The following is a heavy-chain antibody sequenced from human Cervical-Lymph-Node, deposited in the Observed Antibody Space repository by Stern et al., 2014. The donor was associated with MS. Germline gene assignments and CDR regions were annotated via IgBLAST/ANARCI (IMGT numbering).Heavy chain of an antibody. CDR3: ARLSTAVDF. J-gene: IGHJ4*02. V-gene: IGHV4-59*08. CDR2: ISHSGDT. CDR1: GGSISSRY. Sequence: VQLVESGPGLVKPSETLSLTCAVSGGSISSRYWGWIRQPPGKGLEWIVLISHSGDTKYNPSLKSRVTISLETSKNQFSLKVTSVTAADTAVYYCARLSTAVDFWGQGTLVTVSS.